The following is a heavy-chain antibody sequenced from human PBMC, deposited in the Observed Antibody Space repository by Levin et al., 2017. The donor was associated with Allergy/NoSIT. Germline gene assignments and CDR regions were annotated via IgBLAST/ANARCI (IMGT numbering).Heavy chain of an antibody. CDR2: INHSGST. CDR3: ARVRTYSSSPSGSYGMDG. J-gene: IGHJ6*02. CDR1: GGSFSGYY. V-gene: IGHV4-34*01. D-gene: IGHD6-6*01. Sequence: PSETLSLTCAVYGGSFSGYYWSWIRQPPGKGLEWIGEINHSGSTNYNPSLKSRVTISVDTSKNQFSLKLSSVTAADTAVYYCARVRTYSSSPSGSYGMDGWGQGTTVTVSS.